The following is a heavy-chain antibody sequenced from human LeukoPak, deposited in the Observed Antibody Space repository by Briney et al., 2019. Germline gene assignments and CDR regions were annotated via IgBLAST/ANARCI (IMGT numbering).Heavy chain of an antibody. CDR1: VGTFSSYA. CDR2: IIPILGIA. J-gene: IGHJ5*02. CDR3: ARARGCSSTSCYGWSNWFDP. Sequence: ASVKVSCKASVGTFSSYAISWVRQAPGQGLEWMGRIIPILGIANYAQKFQGRVTITADKSTSTAYMELSSLRSEDTAVYYCARARGCSSTSCYGWSNWFDPWGQGTLVTVSS. V-gene: IGHV1-69*04. D-gene: IGHD2-2*01.